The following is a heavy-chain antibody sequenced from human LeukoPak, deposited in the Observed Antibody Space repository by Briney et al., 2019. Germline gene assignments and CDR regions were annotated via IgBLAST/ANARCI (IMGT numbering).Heavy chain of an antibody. D-gene: IGHD2-2*02. CDR1: GGSFSGYY. J-gene: IGHJ4*02. V-gene: IGHV4-34*01. Sequence: SETLSLTCAVYGGSFSGYYWSWIRQPPGKGLEWIGEINHSGSTNYNPSLKSRVTISVDTSKNQFSLKLSSVTAADTAVYYCARECCSSTSCHRGAVDYWGQGTLVTVSS. CDR2: INHSGST. CDR3: ARECCSSTSCHRGAVDY.